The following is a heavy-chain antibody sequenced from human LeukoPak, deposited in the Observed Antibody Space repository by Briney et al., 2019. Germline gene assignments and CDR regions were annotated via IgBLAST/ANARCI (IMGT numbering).Heavy chain of an antibody. J-gene: IGHJ4*02. CDR2: ISSNGSTI. V-gene: IGHV3-48*03. Sequence: PGGSLRLSCAASGFTFSNYEMTWVRQAPGHGLEWVTYISSNGSTIYYADSVRGRFTISRDNAKNSLYLQMNSLRADDTAVYYCVREKKKVKIDSWGQGTLVTVSS. CDR1: GFTFSNYE. CDR3: VREKKKVKIDS.